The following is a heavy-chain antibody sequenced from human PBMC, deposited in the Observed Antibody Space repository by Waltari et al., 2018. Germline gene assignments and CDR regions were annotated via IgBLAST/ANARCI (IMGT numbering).Heavy chain of an antibody. CDR1: GGSFSGYY. CDR2: INPRGST. J-gene: IGHJ6*02. Sequence: QVQLQQWGAGLLKPSETLSLTCAVYGGSFSGYYWSWIRQPPGKGLEWIGEINPRGSTNYNPSSKSRVTISVDTSKNQFSLKLSSVTAADTAVYYCARLTKGPWYSSSGGYDYGMDVWGQGTTVTVSS. V-gene: IGHV4-34*01. CDR3: ARLTKGPWYSSSGGYDYGMDV. D-gene: IGHD6-6*01.